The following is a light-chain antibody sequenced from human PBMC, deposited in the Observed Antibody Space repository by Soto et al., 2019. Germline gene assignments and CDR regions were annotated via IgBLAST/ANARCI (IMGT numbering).Light chain of an antibody. CDR2: AAS. CDR3: QQYGNSPRIS. Sequence: EISLTQSPGTLSLSPGEGATLSCRASQGVDSKHLAWYQQKPGQAPRLLIYAASSRATGIPDRFSGSGSGTDFTLSISRLETEDFAVYYCQQYGNSPRISFGQGTRLEIK. CDR1: QGVDSKH. J-gene: IGKJ5*01. V-gene: IGKV3-20*01.